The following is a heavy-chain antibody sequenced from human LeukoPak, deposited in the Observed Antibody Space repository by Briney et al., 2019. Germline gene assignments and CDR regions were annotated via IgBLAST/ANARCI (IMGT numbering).Heavy chain of an antibody. CDR1: GFTFSSYS. CDR3: ARGSRDGGYDLSY. Sequence: GGSLRLSCAASGFTFSSYSMNWVRQAPGKGLEWVSSISSSSSYIYYADSVKGRFTISRDNAKNSLYLQMNSLRAEDTAVYYCARGSRDGGYDLSYWGQGTLVTVSS. CDR2: ISSSSSYI. D-gene: IGHD5-12*01. J-gene: IGHJ4*02. V-gene: IGHV3-21*01.